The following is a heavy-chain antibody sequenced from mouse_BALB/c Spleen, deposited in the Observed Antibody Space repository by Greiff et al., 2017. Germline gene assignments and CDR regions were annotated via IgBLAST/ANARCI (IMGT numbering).Heavy chain of an antibody. CDR2: IRNKANGYTT. CDR3: ARDIYYGRGYFDY. Sequence: EVKVEESGGGLVQPGGSLRLSCATSGFTFTDYYMSWVRQPPGKALEWLGFIRNKANGYTTEYSASVKGRFTISRDNSQSILYLQMNTLRAEDSATYYCARDIYYGRGYFDYWGQGTTLTVSS. D-gene: IGHD1-1*01. V-gene: IGHV7-3*02. CDR1: GFTFTDYY. J-gene: IGHJ2*01.